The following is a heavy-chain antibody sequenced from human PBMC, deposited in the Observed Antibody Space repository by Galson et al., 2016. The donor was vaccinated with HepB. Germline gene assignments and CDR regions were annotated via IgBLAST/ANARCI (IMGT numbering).Heavy chain of an antibody. D-gene: IGHD1-26*01. V-gene: IGHV1-3*01. Sequence: SVKVSCKASGYTFSSYAMHWVRQAPGQRLEWMGWINAGNGKEKYSQKLRGRVTITKDTSASTLYMELRSLRSEDTAVYYCARDRTSFSSGSYYYFDFWGQGTLVTVSS. J-gene: IGHJ4*02. CDR1: GYTFSSYA. CDR3: ARDRTSFSSGSYYYFDF. CDR2: INAGNGKE.